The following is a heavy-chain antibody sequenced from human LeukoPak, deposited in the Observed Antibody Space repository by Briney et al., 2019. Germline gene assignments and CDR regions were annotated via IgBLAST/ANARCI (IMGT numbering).Heavy chain of an antibody. D-gene: IGHD3-10*01. J-gene: IGHJ4*02. V-gene: IGHV3-21*01. CDR1: GFTFRSYN. CDR2: ISGSGSYI. CDR3: EVRGFINNFDS. Sequence: GGSLRLSCAASGFTFRSYNMNWVRQAPGKGLEWVSSISGSGSYIFYADSVKGRFTISRDNAKNSLYLQMNSLRAEDTAVYYCEVRGFINNFDSWGQGTLVTVSS.